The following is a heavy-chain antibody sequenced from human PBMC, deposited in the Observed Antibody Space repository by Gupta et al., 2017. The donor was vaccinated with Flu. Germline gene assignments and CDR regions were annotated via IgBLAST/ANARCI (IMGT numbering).Heavy chain of an antibody. V-gene: IGHV3-23*01. Sequence: EVQLLESGGGLVQPGGSLRLSCAASGFTFSRYAMSWVRQAPGKGLEWVSGINDSGSGKYHRDSVQGRLTISRDNSKNTLYLQMNRLRAEDTAVYYCAKGGYSTGYYYDSWGQGTLVTVSS. J-gene: IGHJ5*01. CDR1: GFTFSRYA. CDR3: AKGGYSTGYYYDS. D-gene: IGHD3-3*01. CDR2: INDSGSGK.